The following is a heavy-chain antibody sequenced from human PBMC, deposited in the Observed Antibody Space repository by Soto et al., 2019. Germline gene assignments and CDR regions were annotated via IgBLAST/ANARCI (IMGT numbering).Heavy chain of an antibody. V-gene: IGHV5-51*01. Sequence: PGESLKISCKGSGYSFTSYWIGWVRQMPGKGLEWMGIIYPGDSDTRYSPSFQGQVTISADKSISTAYLQWSSLKASDTPMYYCASHAVSLDWLSLNDAFDIWGQGTMVTVSS. CDR1: GYSFTSYW. CDR3: ASHAVSLDWLSLNDAFDI. D-gene: IGHD3-9*01. J-gene: IGHJ3*02. CDR2: IYPGDSDT.